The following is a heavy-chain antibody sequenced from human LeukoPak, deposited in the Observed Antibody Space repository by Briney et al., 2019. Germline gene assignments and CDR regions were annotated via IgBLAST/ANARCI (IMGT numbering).Heavy chain of an antibody. V-gene: IGHV4-59*01. CDR2: IYYSGST. CDR3: ARYSPRGWFDP. CDR1: GGSISSYY. Sequence: PSETLSLTCTVSGGSISSYYWSWIRQPPGKGLEWIGYIYYSGSTNYNPSPKSRVTISVDTSKNQFSLKLSSVTAADTAVYYCARYSPRGWFDPWGQGTLVTVSS. J-gene: IGHJ5*02. D-gene: IGHD2-15*01.